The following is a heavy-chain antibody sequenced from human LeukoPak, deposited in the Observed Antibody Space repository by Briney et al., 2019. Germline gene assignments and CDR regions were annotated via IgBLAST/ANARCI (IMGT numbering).Heavy chain of an antibody. D-gene: IGHD3-22*01. Sequence: SETLSLTCTVSGGSISSGSYYWSWIRQPAGKGLEWIGRIYTSGSTNYNPSLKSRVTISLDTSKNQFSLKLSSVTAADAAVYYCARDDYYDSSAIFDYWGQGTLVTVSS. CDR1: GGSISSGSYY. V-gene: IGHV4-61*02. CDR3: ARDDYYDSSAIFDY. CDR2: IYTSGST. J-gene: IGHJ4*02.